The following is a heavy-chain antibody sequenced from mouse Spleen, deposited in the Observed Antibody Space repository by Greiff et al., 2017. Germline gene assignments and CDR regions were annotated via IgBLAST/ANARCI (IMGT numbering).Heavy chain of an antibody. J-gene: IGHJ2*01. CDR1: GFTFSDFY. Sequence: EVQVVESGGGLVQSGRSLRLSCATSGFTFSDFYMEWVRQAPGKGLEWIAASRNKANDYTTEYSASVKGRFIVSRDTSQSILYLQMNALRAEDTAIYYCARDYYGDYWGQGTTLTVSS. D-gene: IGHD2-1*01. V-gene: IGHV7-1*01. CDR3: ARDYYGDY. CDR2: SRNKANDYTT.